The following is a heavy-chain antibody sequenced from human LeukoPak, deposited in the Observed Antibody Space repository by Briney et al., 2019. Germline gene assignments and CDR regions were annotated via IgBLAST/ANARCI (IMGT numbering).Heavy chain of an antibody. CDR3: AIQNGGALDY. J-gene: IGHJ4*02. D-gene: IGHD1-1*01. Sequence: GGSLRLSCEASGFTFSGYAMSWVRQAPGKGLEWVSAISGSGGSTYYADSVKGRFTISRDNSKNTLYLQMNSLRAEDTAVYYCAIQNGGALDYWGQGTLVTVSS. V-gene: IGHV3-23*01. CDR1: GFTFSGYA. CDR2: ISGSGGST.